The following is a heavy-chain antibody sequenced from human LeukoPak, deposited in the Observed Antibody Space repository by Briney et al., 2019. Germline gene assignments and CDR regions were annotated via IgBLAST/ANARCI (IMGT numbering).Heavy chain of an antibody. CDR2: ISSSSSTM. V-gene: IGHV3-48*01. CDR3: ARGFSFIDY. J-gene: IGHJ4*02. Sequence: GGSLRLSCEASGFTLSTYSMNWVRQAPGKGLEWISYISSSSSTMCYADSVKGRFTISRDNAKNSLFLQLNILRVDDTAVYYCARGFSFIDYWGQGTLVSVSS. D-gene: IGHD5-18*01. CDR1: GFTLSTYS.